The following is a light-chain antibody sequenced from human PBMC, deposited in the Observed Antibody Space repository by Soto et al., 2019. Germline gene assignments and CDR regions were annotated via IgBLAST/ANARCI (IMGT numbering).Light chain of an antibody. CDR1: SSDVGGYDY. Sequence: QSALTQPASVSGSPGQSITISCTGTSSDVGGYDYVSWYQQHPGKAPKVMIYDVSDRPSGVSNRFAGSKSGNTAYLTISGLQAEDEADYYCRSYTSNRIVVFGGGTKLT. V-gene: IGLV2-14*01. CDR2: DVS. J-gene: IGLJ2*01. CDR3: RSYTSNRIVV.